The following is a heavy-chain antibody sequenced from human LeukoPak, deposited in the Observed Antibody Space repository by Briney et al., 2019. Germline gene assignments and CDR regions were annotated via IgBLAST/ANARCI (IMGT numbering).Heavy chain of an antibody. CDR3: ARDTQRGVNY. CDR2: IYHSGST. V-gene: IGHV4-38-2*02. D-gene: IGHD2-8*01. J-gene: IGHJ4*02. Sequence: SETLSLTCTVSGYSISSGYFWGWIRQPPGKGLEWIANIYHSGSTYYNPSLKSRVTISVDRSKNQFSLKLSSVTAADTAVYYCARDTQRGVNYWGQGTLVTVSS. CDR1: GYSISSGYF.